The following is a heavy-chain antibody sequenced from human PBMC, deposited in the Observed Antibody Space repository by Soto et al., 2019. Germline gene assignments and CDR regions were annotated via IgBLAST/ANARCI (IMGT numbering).Heavy chain of an antibody. D-gene: IGHD5-12*01. CDR1: GGTFSNYP. J-gene: IGHJ2*01. CDR2: IIPIFGTV. CDR3: ARGNHRWLQLWYFDL. V-gene: IGHV1-69*12. Sequence: QVQLVQSGAEVKKPGSSVKVSCKASGGTFSNYPISWVRQAPGQGLEWMGGIIPIFGTVNYAQKFQGRVPITADESTSPAHMDLSSLRAEGTAVYYCARGNHRWLQLWYFDLWGRGTLVTVSS.